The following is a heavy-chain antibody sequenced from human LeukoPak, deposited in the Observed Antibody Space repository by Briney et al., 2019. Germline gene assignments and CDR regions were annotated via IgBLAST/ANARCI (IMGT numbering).Heavy chain of an antibody. J-gene: IGHJ5*02. D-gene: IGHD3-10*01. CDR2: IYYSGST. CDR1: GGSISSYY. Sequence: SETLSLTCTVSGGSISSYYWSWIRQPPGKGLEWSGYIYYSGSTNYNPSLKSRVTISVDTSKNQFSLKLSSVTAADTAVYYCARLLTGYYGSGSYIWFDPWGQGTLVTVSS. CDR3: ARLLTGYYGSGSYIWFDP. V-gene: IGHV4-59*08.